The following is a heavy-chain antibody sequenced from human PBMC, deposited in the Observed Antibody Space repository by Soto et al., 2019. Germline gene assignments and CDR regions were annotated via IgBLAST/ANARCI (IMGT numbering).Heavy chain of an antibody. CDR3: GRLSQEFWSSTNY. J-gene: IGHJ4*02. CDR1: GYSFPNHW. D-gene: IGHD2-2*01. Sequence: GQSLKISCEAVGYSFPNHWIAWVRQRPDKGLEWMGTIYPGDSDMRYSPPFRRQVTISVDKSINTAYLQWDSLKASDTAKYYCGRLSQEFWSSTNYWVQVTLVT. CDR2: IYPGDSDM. V-gene: IGHV5-51*01.